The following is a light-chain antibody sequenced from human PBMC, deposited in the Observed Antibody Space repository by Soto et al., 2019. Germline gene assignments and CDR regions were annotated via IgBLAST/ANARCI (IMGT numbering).Light chain of an antibody. CDR2: VAS. V-gene: IGKV1-9*01. CDR1: RGISSY. CDR3: QQYNSMWT. J-gene: IGKJ1*01. Sequence: DIHLAQSPACLSSSFGDGVTITVLASRGISSYLAWYQQKPGKAPKLLIYVASTLHTGVPSRFSGSGSGTDFTLTISSLQPDAFATYYCQQYNSMWTFGQGTQVDIK.